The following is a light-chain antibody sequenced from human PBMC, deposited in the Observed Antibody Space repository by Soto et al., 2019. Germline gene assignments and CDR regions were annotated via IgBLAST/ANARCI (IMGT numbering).Light chain of an antibody. CDR1: SSDVGGYNY. CDR3: SSYTRSSTPV. CDR2: EVS. Sequence: QSVLTQPASVSGALGQAITISCTGTSSDVGGYNYVSWYQQHPGKAPKLMIYEVSNRPSGLSNRFPGSNSGNTASLTIPGLPAEYEADYYCSSYTRSSTPVFGTGTKLTVL. V-gene: IGLV2-14*01. J-gene: IGLJ1*01.